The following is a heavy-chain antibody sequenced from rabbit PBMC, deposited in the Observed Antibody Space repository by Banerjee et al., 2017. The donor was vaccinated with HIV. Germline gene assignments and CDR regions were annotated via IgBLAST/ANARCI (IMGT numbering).Heavy chain of an antibody. V-gene: IGHV1S7*01. CDR2: IHAGSGST. D-gene: IGHD1-1*01. CDR1: GFDFSSYW. CDR3: ARAASSSGYWIFNL. J-gene: IGHJ4*01. Sequence: QSLEESGGDLVQPEGSLTLTCKASGFDFSSYWMSWVRQAPGKGLEWIGTIHAGSGSTYYASWVNGRFTISSDNAQNTVFLQMTSLTAADTATYFCARAASSSGYWIFNLWGQGTLVTVS.